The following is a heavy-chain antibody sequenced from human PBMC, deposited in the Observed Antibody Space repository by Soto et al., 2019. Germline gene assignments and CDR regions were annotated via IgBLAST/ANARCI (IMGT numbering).Heavy chain of an antibody. D-gene: IGHD1-1*01. Sequence: SVKASSKAPVYSVPNYYMHLVRQAPGQGLEWMGWINPYRGATNYAQKFQGRVTMTRDTSISTAYMELRRLRSDDTAVYWCAREHVRPRTGAMDVWGQGTTVTVSS. V-gene: IGHV1-2*02. CDR3: AREHVRPRTGAMDV. CDR2: INPYRGAT. CDR1: VYSVPNYY. J-gene: IGHJ6*02.